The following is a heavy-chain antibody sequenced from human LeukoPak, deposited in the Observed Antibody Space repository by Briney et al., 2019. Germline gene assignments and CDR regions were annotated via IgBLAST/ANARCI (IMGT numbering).Heavy chain of an antibody. J-gene: IGHJ4*02. CDR3: ARWQINLYYFDY. V-gene: IGHV4-59*05. CDR1: GVSISSYY. CDR2: IYYSGIT. Sequence: PSETLSLTCTVSGVSISSYYWSWIRQPPGKGLEWIGSIYYSGITYSNPSLKSPVTISVDTSKNQFSLKLSSVTAADTAVYYCARWQINLYYFDYWGQGTLVTVSS. D-gene: IGHD5-24*01.